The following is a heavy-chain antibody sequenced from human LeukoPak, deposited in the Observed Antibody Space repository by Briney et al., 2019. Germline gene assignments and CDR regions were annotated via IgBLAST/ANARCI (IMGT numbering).Heavy chain of an antibody. CDR3: ARPKTLGGYNYEFEF. V-gene: IGHV5-51*01. D-gene: IGHD5-18*01. Sequence: GESLKISCKGSGYIFSSYWIGWVRQMSGKGLEWMGIIYPDDSGTRYSPSFQGQVTISADESISTAYLQWSSLQASDTAMYYCARPKTLGGYNYEFEFWGQGTLVTVSS. CDR2: IYPDDSGT. J-gene: IGHJ4*02. CDR1: GYIFSSYW.